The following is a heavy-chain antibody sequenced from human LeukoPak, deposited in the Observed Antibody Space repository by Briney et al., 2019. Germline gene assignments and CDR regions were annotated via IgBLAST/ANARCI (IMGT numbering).Heavy chain of an antibody. CDR1: GGSFSGYY. CDR2: INHSGST. CDR3: ARELHNARPTDY. Sequence: PSETLSLTCAVYGGSFSGYYWSWIRQPPGKGLEWIGEINHSGSTYYNPSLKSRVTISVDTSKNQFSLKLSSVTAADTAVYYCARELHNARPTDYWGQGTLVTVSS. V-gene: IGHV4-34*01. J-gene: IGHJ4*02. D-gene: IGHD6-6*01.